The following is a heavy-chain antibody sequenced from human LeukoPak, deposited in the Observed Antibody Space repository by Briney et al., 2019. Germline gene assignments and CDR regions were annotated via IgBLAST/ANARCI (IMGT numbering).Heavy chain of an antibody. Sequence: SETLSLTCTVSGGSISGYYWSWIRQSPGRGLEWIGYVYYSGNTNYNPSLKSRLTISLDTAKNQFSLKLSSATSADTAVYYCARGEYEDLVDNWGQGTLVTVSS. V-gene: IGHV4-59*01. CDR2: VYYSGNT. J-gene: IGHJ4*02. CDR3: ARGEYEDLVDN. D-gene: IGHD1-26*01. CDR1: GGSISGYY.